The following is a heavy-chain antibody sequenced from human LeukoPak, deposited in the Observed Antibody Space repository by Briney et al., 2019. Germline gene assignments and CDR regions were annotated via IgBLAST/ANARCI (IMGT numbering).Heavy chain of an antibody. D-gene: IGHD6-13*01. CDR3: AREDGLDSSSWYPIEH. Sequence: AASVKVSCKASGGTFSSYAISWVRQAPGQGLEWMGGIIPIFGTPNYAQKFQGRVTITADESTSTAYMELRSLRSEDTAVYYCAREDGLDSSSWYPIEHWGQGTLVTVSS. V-gene: IGHV1-69*13. CDR2: IIPIFGTP. CDR1: GGTFSSYA. J-gene: IGHJ1*01.